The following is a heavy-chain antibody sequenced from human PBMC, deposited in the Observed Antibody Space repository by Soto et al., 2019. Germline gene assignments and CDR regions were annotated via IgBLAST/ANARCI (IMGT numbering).Heavy chain of an antibody. J-gene: IGHJ4*02. V-gene: IGHV3-33*01. Sequence: QVQLVESGGNVVQPGRSLTLACAASGFTFRTNGMHWVRQAPGKGLEWVASIRNDGSDQYYADSVKGRFTISRDNSKNTLHLQMNNLRAEDTAVYYCARVVNDNGFYDWGQGTLVTVSS. CDR1: GFTFRTNG. CDR3: ARVVNDNGFYD. D-gene: IGHD3-3*01. CDR2: IRNDGSDQ.